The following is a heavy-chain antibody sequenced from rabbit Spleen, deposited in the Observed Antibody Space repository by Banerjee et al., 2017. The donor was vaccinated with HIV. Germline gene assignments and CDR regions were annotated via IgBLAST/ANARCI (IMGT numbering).Heavy chain of an antibody. D-gene: IGHD8-1*01. J-gene: IGHJ6*01. Sequence: QSLEESGGDLVKPGASLTLTCTASGFSFSSNDYMCWVRQAPGKGLEWISCIAGSSRGFTYSATWAKGRFTISKTSSTTVTLQMTSLTVADTATYFCARDTGSSFSSYGMDLWGPGPWSPS. CDR2: IAGSSRGFT. V-gene: IGHV1S40*01. CDR3: ARDTGSSFSSYGMDL. CDR1: GFSFSSNDY.